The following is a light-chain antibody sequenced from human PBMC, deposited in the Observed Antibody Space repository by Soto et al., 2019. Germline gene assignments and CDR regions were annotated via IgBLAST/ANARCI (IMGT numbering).Light chain of an antibody. Sequence: EIVMTQSPATLSVSPGERVTLSCRASQSVSDNLAWYQQKPGQAPRLLIYGASTRATGIPDRFSGSESGTDFTLTISRLEPEDFAVYYCQQYGSTPKTFGQGTKLEIK. CDR2: GAS. V-gene: IGKV3-20*01. J-gene: IGKJ2*01. CDR3: QQYGSTPKT. CDR1: QSVSDN.